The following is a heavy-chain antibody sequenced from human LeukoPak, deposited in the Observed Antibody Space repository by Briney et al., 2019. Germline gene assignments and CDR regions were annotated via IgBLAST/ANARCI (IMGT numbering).Heavy chain of an antibody. CDR3: TSPPYDSSGYRPDY. D-gene: IGHD3-22*01. CDR2: ISSSSSTI. J-gene: IGHJ4*02. CDR1: GFTFSSYS. Sequence: GGSLRLSCAASGFTFSSYSMNWVRQAPGKGLEWVSYISSSSSTIYYADSVKGRFTISRDNAKNSLYLQMNSLRAEDTAVYYCTSPPYDSSGYRPDYWGQGTLVTVSS. V-gene: IGHV3-48*01.